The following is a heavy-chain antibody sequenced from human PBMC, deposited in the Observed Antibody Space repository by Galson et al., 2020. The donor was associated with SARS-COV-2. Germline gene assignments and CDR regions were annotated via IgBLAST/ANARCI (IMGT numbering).Heavy chain of an antibody. CDR1: GFTFSSYA. Sequence: SLKISCAAPGFTFSSYAMHWVRPAPGKGLEWVAVIPYDGSNKYYADSVKGRFTISRDNSKNTLYLQMSSLSAEDSAVYYCAREVVTADAFDIWGQGTMVTVSS. J-gene: IGHJ3*02. D-gene: IGHD2-21*02. CDR2: IPYDGSNK. V-gene: IGHV3-30*04. CDR3: AREVVTADAFDI.